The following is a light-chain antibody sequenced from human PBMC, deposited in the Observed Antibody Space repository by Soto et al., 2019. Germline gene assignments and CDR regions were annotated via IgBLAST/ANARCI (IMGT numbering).Light chain of an antibody. CDR2: AAS. V-gene: IGKV1-8*01. Sequence: AIRMTQSPSSFSASTGDRVTIPCRASQGISSYLAWYQQKPGKAPKLLIYAASTLQSGVPSRFSGSGSGTDFTLTISCLQSEDFATYYGQQYYSYPPTFGQGTKVEIK. J-gene: IGKJ1*01. CDR1: QGISSY. CDR3: QQYYSYPPT.